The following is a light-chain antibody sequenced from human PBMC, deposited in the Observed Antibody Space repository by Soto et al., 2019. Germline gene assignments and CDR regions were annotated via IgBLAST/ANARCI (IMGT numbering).Light chain of an antibody. V-gene: IGLV4-69*02. Sequence: QLVLTQSPSASASLGSSVKLTCTLVSGQTTYAIAWHQQQPGTGPRYLMKLNTDGSHSKGDGIPDRFPGSSSGAERYLTISRPQSDDGAEYYGETWDTRNVLYGGGTKLTV. J-gene: IGLJ2*01. CDR1: SGQTTYA. CDR3: ETWDTRNVL. CDR2: LNTDGSH.